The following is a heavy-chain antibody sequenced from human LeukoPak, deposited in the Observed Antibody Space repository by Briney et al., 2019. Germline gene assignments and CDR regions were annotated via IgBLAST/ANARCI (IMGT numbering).Heavy chain of an antibody. D-gene: IGHD2-8*02. V-gene: IGHV1-2*02. CDR3: ARDIVLVIDY. CDR2: INPNSGGT. CDR1: GYTFTGYY. J-gene: IGHJ4*02. Sequence: GASVKVSCKTSGYTFTGYYMHWVRQAPGHGLVWMGWINPNSGGTNYAQKFQGRVTMTRDTSISTAYMELSRLRSDDTAVYYCARDIVLVIDYWGQGTLVTVSS.